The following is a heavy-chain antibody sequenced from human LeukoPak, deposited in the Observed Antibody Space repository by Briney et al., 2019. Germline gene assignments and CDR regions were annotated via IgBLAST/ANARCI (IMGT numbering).Heavy chain of an antibody. J-gene: IGHJ5*02. D-gene: IGHD6-13*01. V-gene: IGHV4-59*01. Sequence: SETLSLTCTVSGGSISSDYWSWIRQPPGKGLEWIGYIYDSGSTNYNPSLKSRVTISVDTSKNQFSLKLSSVTAADTAVYYCARRRTKYSSSWYEESWFDPWGQGTLVTVSS. CDR3: ARRRTKYSSSWYEESWFDP. CDR2: IYDSGST. CDR1: GGSISSDY.